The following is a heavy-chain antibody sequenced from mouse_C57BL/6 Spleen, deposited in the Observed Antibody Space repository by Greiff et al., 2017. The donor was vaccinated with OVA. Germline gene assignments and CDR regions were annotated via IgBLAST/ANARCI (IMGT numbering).Heavy chain of an antibody. Sequence: EVQLKESGPGLVKPSQSLSLTCSVTGYSITSGYYWNWIRQFPGNKLEWMGYISYDGSNNYNPSLKNRISITRDTSKNQFFLKLNSVTTEDTATYYCAREEDYDAFAYWGQGTLVTVSA. V-gene: IGHV3-6*01. CDR2: ISYDGSN. D-gene: IGHD2-4*01. CDR3: AREEDYDAFAY. J-gene: IGHJ3*01. CDR1: GYSITSGYY.